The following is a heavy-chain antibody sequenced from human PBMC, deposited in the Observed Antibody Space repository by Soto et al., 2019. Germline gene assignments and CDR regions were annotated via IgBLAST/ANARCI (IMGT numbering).Heavy chain of an antibody. J-gene: IGHJ6*02. V-gene: IGHV4-34*02. CDR1: GGSFDDFY. CDR2: ISHDGGT. Sequence: QVQLQQWGAGLLRPSETLSLTCAFYGGSFDDFYWSWVRQSPGKGLEWVGEISHDGGTNYSPSLASRVSISLDTSKNPLSPHLRSVSAADTRLYYCARSPLVWYGDLTPYHRDMDVWGQGTTVTVSS. D-gene: IGHD3-10*01. CDR3: ARSPLVWYGDLTPYHRDMDV.